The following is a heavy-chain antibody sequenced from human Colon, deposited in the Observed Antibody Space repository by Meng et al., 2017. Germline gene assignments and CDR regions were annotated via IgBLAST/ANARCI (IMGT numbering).Heavy chain of an antibody. Sequence: QGQLVKAGAEVKKPGASVKVSCKASGFTFSNYYIHWVRQAPGQGLEWMGVINPRDNSVHYAQKLQGRVILTRDTSTSTVYMELSSLRSEDTAVYYCARDTSVHDVSWWIDPWGQGTLVTVSS. CDR1: GFTFSNYY. V-gene: IGHV1-46*01. CDR2: INPRDNSV. CDR3: ARDTSVHDVSWWIDP. D-gene: IGHD5/OR15-5a*01. J-gene: IGHJ5*02.